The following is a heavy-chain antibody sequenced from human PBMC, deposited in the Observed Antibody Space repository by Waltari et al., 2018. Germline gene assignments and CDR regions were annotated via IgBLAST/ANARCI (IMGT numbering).Heavy chain of an antibody. Sequence: EVQLLESGGGLVQPGGSLRLSCAASGFTFSSYAMSWVRQAPGKGLEWVSAISGSGGSTYYADSVKGRFTISRDNSKNTLYLQMNSLRAEDTAVYYCAKDSPWHSSGWGFEYYYGMDVWGQGTTVIVSS. J-gene: IGHJ6*02. CDR3: AKDSPWHSSGWGFEYYYGMDV. V-gene: IGHV3-23*01. CDR2: ISGSGGST. CDR1: GFTFSSYA. D-gene: IGHD6-19*01.